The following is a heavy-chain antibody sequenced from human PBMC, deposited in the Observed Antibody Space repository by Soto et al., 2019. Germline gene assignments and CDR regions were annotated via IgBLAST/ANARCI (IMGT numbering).Heavy chain of an antibody. V-gene: IGHV3-33*01. Sequence: QVQLVESGGGVVQPGRSLRLSCAASGFTFSSYGMHWVRQAPGKGLEWVAVIWYDGSNKYYADSVKGRFTISRDNSKNTLYLQMNSLRAEDTAVYYCARDLTGRYCSGGSCYPGEFDYWGQGTLVTVSS. CDR2: IWYDGSNK. D-gene: IGHD2-15*01. CDR3: ARDLTGRYCSGGSCYPGEFDY. J-gene: IGHJ4*02. CDR1: GFTFSSYG.